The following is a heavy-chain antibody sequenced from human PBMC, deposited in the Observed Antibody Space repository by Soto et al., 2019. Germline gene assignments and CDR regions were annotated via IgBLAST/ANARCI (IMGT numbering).Heavy chain of an antibody. Sequence: QVQLVQSGAEVKKPGASVKVSCKASGYTLSDYYMHWVRQAPGQGLEWMGWFNPNSGDTNYAQKFQGWVTMTRDTSITTGYMELSRLKSDDTAVYYCAREGGGIAAAGAGNDAFDIWGQGTMVTVSS. CDR3: AREGGGIAAAGAGNDAFDI. J-gene: IGHJ3*02. CDR2: FNPNSGDT. CDR1: GYTLSDYY. D-gene: IGHD6-13*01. V-gene: IGHV1-2*04.